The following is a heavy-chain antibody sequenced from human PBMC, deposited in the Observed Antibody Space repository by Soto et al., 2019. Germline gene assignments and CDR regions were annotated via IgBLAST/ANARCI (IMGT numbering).Heavy chain of an antibody. V-gene: IGHV5-51*01. Sequence: PGESLKISCKGSGYSFTSYWIGWVRQMPGKGLEWMGIIYPGDSDTRYSPSFQGQVTISADKSISTAYLQWSSLKASDTAMYYCARSRSYYNPYYYYGMDAWGQGTTVTVS. CDR3: ARSRSYYNPYYYYGMDA. J-gene: IGHJ6*02. CDR1: GYSFTSYW. CDR2: IYPGDSDT. D-gene: IGHD3-10*01.